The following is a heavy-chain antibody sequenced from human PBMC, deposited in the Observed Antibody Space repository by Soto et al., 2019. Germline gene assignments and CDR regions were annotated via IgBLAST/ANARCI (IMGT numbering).Heavy chain of an antibody. Sequence: LRLSCAASGFTFSSYGMHWVRQAPGEGLEWVAVISYDGSNKYYADSVKGRFTISRDNSKNTLYLQMNSLRAEDTAVYYCAKGRYGDYPWVYGMDVWGQGTTVTVSS. CDR2: ISYDGSNK. CDR1: GFTFSSYG. V-gene: IGHV3-30*18. D-gene: IGHD4-17*01. CDR3: AKGRYGDYPWVYGMDV. J-gene: IGHJ6*02.